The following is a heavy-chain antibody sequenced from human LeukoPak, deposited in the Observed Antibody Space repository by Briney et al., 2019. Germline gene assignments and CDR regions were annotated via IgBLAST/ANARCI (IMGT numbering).Heavy chain of an antibody. CDR1: GYTFTNNY. J-gene: IGHJ4*02. CDR2: IYPRDGST. CDR3: ARDQEGFDY. V-gene: IGHV1-46*01. Sequence: ASVKVSCTACGYTFTNNYLHWVRQAPGQGLEWMGMIYPRDGSTSYAQNFQGRVTVTRDTSTTTVHMELRGLRSEDTAVYYCARDQEGFDYWGQGTVVTVSS.